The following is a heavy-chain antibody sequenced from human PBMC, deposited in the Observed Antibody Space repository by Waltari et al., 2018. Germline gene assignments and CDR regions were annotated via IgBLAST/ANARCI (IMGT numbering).Heavy chain of an antibody. CDR2: VFTSGRT. V-gene: IGHV4-4*07. J-gene: IGHJ3*01. Sequence: QVQLQESGPGLVKPSETLSLTCTVSGRSMSNNYWNWFRPPAGKGLEYIGRVFTSGRTNYNPSLNSRVTMSIDTSKGQFSLELTSVTAADTAIYYCARAQERRDAFDFWGKGTMVTVSS. CDR3: ARAQERRDAFDF. D-gene: IGHD1-1*01. CDR1: GRSMSNNY.